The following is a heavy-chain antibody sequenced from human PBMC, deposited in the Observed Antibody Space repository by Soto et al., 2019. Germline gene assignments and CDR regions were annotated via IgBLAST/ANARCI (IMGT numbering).Heavy chain of an antibody. Sequence: ASVKVSCKASGYTFTGYYVHWVRQAPGQGLEWMGWINPNSGDTYLAQRFQGRVTMNRDTSIGTAYMELRGLTSDDTAEYYCSKGGAIVAAGTRVYLYNAMDVWGQGTTVTVSS. CDR3: SKGGAIVAAGTRVYLYNAMDV. D-gene: IGHD1-26*01. CDR2: INPNSGDT. V-gene: IGHV1-2*02. J-gene: IGHJ6*02. CDR1: GYTFTGYY.